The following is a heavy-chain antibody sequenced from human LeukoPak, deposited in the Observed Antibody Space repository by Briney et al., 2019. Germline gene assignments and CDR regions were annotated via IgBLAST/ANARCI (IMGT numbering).Heavy chain of an antibody. CDR2: INPNSGGT. CDR3: ARGYCTGGSCSGAWFDP. D-gene: IGHD2-15*01. J-gene: IGHJ5*02. Sequence: ASVKVSCKASVYTFTGYHIHWVRQAPGQGLEWMGWINPNSGGTNYAQKFQGRVTMTRDTSISTAYIELNSLRSDDTAVYYCARGYCTGGSCSGAWFDPWGQGTLVTVSS. CDR1: VYTFTGYH. V-gene: IGHV1-2*02.